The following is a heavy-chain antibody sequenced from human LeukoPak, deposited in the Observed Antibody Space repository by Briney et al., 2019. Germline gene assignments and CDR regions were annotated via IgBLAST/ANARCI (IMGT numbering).Heavy chain of an antibody. CDR1: GFTFDDYA. V-gene: IGHV3-43*02. CDR3: AKDMGEDGSWYLDY. J-gene: IGHJ4*02. CDR2: ISGDGGRT. D-gene: IGHD3-16*01. Sequence: GGSLRLSCAASGFTFDDYAMHWVRHAPGKGLEWVSFISGDGGRTYYADSVKGRFTISRDNSKNSLYLHMSILRTEDTALYYCAKDMGEDGSWYLDYWGQGTLVTVSS.